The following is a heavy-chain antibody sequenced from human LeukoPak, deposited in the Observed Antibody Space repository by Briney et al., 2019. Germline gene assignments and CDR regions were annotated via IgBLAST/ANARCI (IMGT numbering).Heavy chain of an antibody. V-gene: IGHV3-23*01. CDR1: GSTFSSYA. D-gene: IGHD2-21*01. CDR3: AIGGINYVAY. CDR2: ISGGGGSA. J-gene: IGHJ4*02. Sequence: PGGSLRLSCAASGSTFSSYAMSWVRQAPGKGLEWVSAISGGGGSAYYADSVKGRFTISRDNSKNTLYLQMNSLRAEDTAVYYCAIGGINYVAYWGQGTLVTVSS.